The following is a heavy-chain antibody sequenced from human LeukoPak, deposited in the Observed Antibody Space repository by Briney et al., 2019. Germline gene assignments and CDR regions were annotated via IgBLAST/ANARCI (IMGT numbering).Heavy chain of an antibody. CDR3: ARGVGSSGWYGYYYYYYYTDV. J-gene: IGHJ6*03. CDR2: MNPNSGNT. D-gene: IGHD6-19*01. V-gene: IGHV1-8*01. CDR1: GYTFTSYD. Sequence: ASVKVSCKASGYTFTSYDINWVRQATGQGLEWMGWMNPNSGNTGYAQKFQGRVTMTRNTSISTAYMELSSLRSEDTAVYYCARGVGSSGWYGYYYYYYYTDVWGKGTMVTISS.